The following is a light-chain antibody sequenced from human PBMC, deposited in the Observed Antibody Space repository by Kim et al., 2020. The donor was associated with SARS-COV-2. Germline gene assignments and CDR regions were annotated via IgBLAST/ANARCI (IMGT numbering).Light chain of an antibody. Sequence: LSPGERATLSCRASQSVSSYLAWYQQRPGQAPRLLIYDTSNRATGIPARFSGSGSGTDFTLTISSLEPEDFAVYSCLQRSHWPPTFGGGTKVDIK. CDR2: DTS. V-gene: IGKV3-11*01. CDR1: QSVSSY. CDR3: LQRSHWPPT. J-gene: IGKJ4*01.